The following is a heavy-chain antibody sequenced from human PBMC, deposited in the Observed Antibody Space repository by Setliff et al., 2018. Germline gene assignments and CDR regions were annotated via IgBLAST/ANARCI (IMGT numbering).Heavy chain of an antibody. CDR3: VRAPPTVVIPPGRAFFDP. CDR2: MSPVYGIA. J-gene: IGHJ5*02. D-gene: IGHD2-2*01. V-gene: IGHV1-18*01. CDR1: GYAFITFG. Sequence: ASVKVSCKTSGYAFITFGMSWVRQAPGQGLEWMGWMSPVYGIANYARKFQGRVTLTADTSTTTAYLELTSLRYDDTAVYFCVRAPPTVVIPPGRAFFDPWGQGTLVTVSS.